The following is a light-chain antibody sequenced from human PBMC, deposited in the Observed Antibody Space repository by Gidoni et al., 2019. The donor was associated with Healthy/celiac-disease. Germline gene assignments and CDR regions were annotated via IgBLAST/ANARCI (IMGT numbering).Light chain of an antibody. Sequence: QSALTQPRSGSGSPGQSVTISCTGTSSDVGGYDYVSCCQQHPGKAPKLIIYDVTKRPSGVPGRFSGSKSGNTASLTISGLQTEDEADYYCCSYAGSYTYVVFGGGTKLTVL. CDR3: CSYAGSYTYVV. V-gene: IGLV2-11*01. J-gene: IGLJ2*01. CDR2: DVT. CDR1: SSDVGGYDY.